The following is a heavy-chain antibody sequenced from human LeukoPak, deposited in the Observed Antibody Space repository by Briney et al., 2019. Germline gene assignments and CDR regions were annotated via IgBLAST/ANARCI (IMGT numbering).Heavy chain of an antibody. CDR3: ARDGSYGGTGSSSSRSYWGGNWFDP. D-gene: IGHD1-26*01. CDR1: GYTFTGYY. Sequence: GASVKVSCKASGYTFTGYYMHWVRQAPGQGLEWMGWINPNSGGTNYAQKFQGRVTMTRDTSISTAYMELSRLRSDDTAVYYCARDGSYGGTGSSSSRSYWGGNWFDPWGQGTLVTVSS. CDR2: INPNSGGT. J-gene: IGHJ5*02. V-gene: IGHV1-2*02.